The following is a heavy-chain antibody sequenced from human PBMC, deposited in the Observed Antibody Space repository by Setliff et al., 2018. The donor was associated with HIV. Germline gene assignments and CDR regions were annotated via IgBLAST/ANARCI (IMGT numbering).Heavy chain of an antibody. Sequence: SETLSLTCTVSNDSINYQYWAWIRQPPGKGLEWIGSIYYSGNTNYNPSLRSRVTISIDTSKSQFSLKLTSVSAADTAMYYCARGRRRSSTPYYFDYWGQGTLVTVSS. CDR1: NDSINYQY. CDR2: IYYSGNT. V-gene: IGHV4-59*11. J-gene: IGHJ4*02. CDR3: ARGRRRSSTPYYFDY.